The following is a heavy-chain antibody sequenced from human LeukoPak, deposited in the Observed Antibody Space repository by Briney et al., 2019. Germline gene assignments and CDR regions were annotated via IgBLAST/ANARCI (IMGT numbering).Heavy chain of an antibody. CDR1: GGSICISSYC. CDR2: IYYSGST. D-gene: IGHD1-26*01. J-gene: IGHJ4*02. Sequence: PSETLSLTCTVSGGSICISSYCCGWIRQPPGKGLEWIGSIYYSGSTYYNPSLKSRVTISVDTSKNQFSLKLSSVTAADTAVYYCARSGSYGDYFDYWGQGTLVTVSS. CDR3: ARSGSYGDYFDY. V-gene: IGHV4-39*01.